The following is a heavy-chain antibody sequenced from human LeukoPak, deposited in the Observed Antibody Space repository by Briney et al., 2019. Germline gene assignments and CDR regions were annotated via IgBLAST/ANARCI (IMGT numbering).Heavy chain of an antibody. Sequence: PGGSLRLSCVASGFTFDDYAMHWVRQAPGKGLEWVSLISGDGGSTYYADSVKGRFTISRDNSKNSLYLQMNSLRTEDTALYYCAKDIKYQLPSDYWGQGTLVTVSS. CDR1: GFTFDDYA. D-gene: IGHD2-2*01. V-gene: IGHV3-43*02. J-gene: IGHJ4*02. CDR3: AKDIKYQLPSDY. CDR2: ISGDGGST.